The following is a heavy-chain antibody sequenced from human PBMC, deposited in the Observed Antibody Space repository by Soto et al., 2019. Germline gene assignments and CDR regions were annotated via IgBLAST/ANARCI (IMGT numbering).Heavy chain of an antibody. CDR1: GYSFNSYA. Sequence: ASVKVSCKASGYSFNSYALHWVRQAPGQRLEWMAWINAGNRNTKYSQRFQGRVTVTRDTSANTTYMELSNLRSEDTAVYYCARASGAGWSRTDYAMGVWGQGTTVTVSS. V-gene: IGHV1-3*01. D-gene: IGHD3-10*01. CDR2: INAGNRNT. CDR3: ARASGAGWSRTDYAMGV. J-gene: IGHJ6*02.